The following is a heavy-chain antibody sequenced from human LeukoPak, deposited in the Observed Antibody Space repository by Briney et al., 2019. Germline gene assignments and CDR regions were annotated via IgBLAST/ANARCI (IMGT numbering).Heavy chain of an antibody. CDR3: ARAPYSSGWSLDY. J-gene: IGHJ4*02. D-gene: IGHD6-19*01. Sequence: PGGSLRLSCAATGFTFSSYAMHWVRQAPGKGLEWVAVISYDGSNKYYADSVKGRFTISRDNSKNTLYLQMNSLRAEDTAVYYCARAPYSSGWSLDYWGQGTLVTVSS. CDR1: GFTFSSYA. CDR2: ISYDGSNK. V-gene: IGHV3-30-3*01.